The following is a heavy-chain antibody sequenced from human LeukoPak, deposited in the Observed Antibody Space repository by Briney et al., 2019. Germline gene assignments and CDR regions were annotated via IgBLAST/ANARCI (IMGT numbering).Heavy chain of an antibody. CDR3: ARDLRLCFGESPFDY. CDR2: INSDGGST. Sequence: GGSLRLSCAASGFTFSSYWMHWVRQAPGKGLVWVSRINSDGGSTSYADSVKGRFTISRDNAKNTLYLQMNSLRAEDTAVYYCARDLRLCFGESPFDYWGQGTLVTVSS. J-gene: IGHJ4*02. V-gene: IGHV3-74*01. D-gene: IGHD3-10*01. CDR1: GFTFSSYW.